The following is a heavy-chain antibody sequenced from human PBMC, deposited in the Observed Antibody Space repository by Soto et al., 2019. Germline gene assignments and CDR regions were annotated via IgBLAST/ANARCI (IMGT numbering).Heavy chain of an antibody. J-gene: IGHJ4*02. V-gene: IGHV3-23*01. Sequence: EVQLLESGGGLVQPGGSLRLSCAASGFTFSSYAMSWVRQAPGKGLEWVSAISGSGGSKYYADSVKGRFTISRDNSKNTLYLQMNSQRAEDTAVYYCAKENGYSSSWFEFDYWGQGTLVTVSS. CDR3: AKENGYSSSWFEFDY. CDR2: ISGSGGSK. D-gene: IGHD6-13*01. CDR1: GFTFSSYA.